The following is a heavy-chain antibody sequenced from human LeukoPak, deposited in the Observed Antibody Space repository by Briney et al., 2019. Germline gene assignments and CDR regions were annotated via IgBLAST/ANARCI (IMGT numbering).Heavy chain of an antibody. D-gene: IGHD3-10*01. V-gene: IGHV4-59*08. CDR2: IYHRGSA. CDR3: AKVRLELVYYGSGSYYSGNANGMDV. CDR1: GGSINSYY. Sequence: PSETLSLTCTVSGGSINSYYWSWIRQPPGKGLEWIGYIYHRGSANYNSSLKSRVSISVDTSKNQFYLKLTSVTAADTAVYYCAKVRLELVYYGSGSYYSGNANGMDVWGQGTTVTVSS. J-gene: IGHJ6*02.